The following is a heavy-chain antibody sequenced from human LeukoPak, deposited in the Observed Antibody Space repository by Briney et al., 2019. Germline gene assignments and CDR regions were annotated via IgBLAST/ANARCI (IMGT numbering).Heavy chain of an antibody. CDR1: GYTFTGYY. CDR3: ARDAVYGDYVLLPNWFDP. J-gene: IGHJ5*02. CDR2: INPNSGGT. Sequence: ASVKVSCKTSGYTFTGYYMHWVRQAPGQGLEWMGWINPNSGGTNYAQKFQGRVTMTRDTSISTAYMELSRLRSDDTAVYYCARDAVYGDYVLLPNWFDPWGQRTLVTVSS. D-gene: IGHD4-17*01. V-gene: IGHV1-2*02.